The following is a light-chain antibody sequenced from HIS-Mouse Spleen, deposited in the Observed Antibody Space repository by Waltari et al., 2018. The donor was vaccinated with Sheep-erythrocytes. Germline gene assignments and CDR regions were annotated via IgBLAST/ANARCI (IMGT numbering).Light chain of an antibody. CDR2: DGR. V-gene: IGLV2-11*01. J-gene: IGLJ1*01. CDR3: SSYAGSNNYV. CDR1: SSDVGGYNY. Sequence: QSALTQPRSVSGSPGQSVTISCTGTSSDVGGYNYVSWYQQHPGKAPKLMIYDGRKRPSGVPDRFSGSKSGNTASLTISGLQAEDEADYYCSSYAGSNNYVFGTGTKVTVL.